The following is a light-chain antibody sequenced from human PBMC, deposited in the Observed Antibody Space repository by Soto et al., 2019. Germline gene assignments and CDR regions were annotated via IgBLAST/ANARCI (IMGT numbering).Light chain of an antibody. J-gene: IGKJ5*01. CDR2: WAS. Sequence: DIVMTQSPDSLTVSLGERATINCKSSQSVLYSSNNKNYLAWYQQKPGQPPKLLIYWASTRESGVPDRFSGSGSGTDFTLTISSLQAEDVAVYYCQQYYRTPPSTFGQGTRLEIK. V-gene: IGKV4-1*01. CDR3: QQYYRTPPST. CDR1: QSVLYSSNNKNY.